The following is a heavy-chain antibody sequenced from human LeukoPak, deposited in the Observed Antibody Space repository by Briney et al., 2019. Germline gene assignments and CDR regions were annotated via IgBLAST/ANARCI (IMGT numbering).Heavy chain of an antibody. D-gene: IGHD6-19*01. CDR1: GYSISGVYY. V-gene: IGHV4-38-2*02. CDR2: INHSGST. Sequence: SETLSLTCTVSGYSISGVYYWGWIRRPPGKGLEWIGSINHSGSTDYNPSLKSRVIMSIDTSKNHFSLKLTSVTAADTAVYYCARDAGWHFDYWGQGTLVTVSS. CDR3: ARDAGWHFDY. J-gene: IGHJ4*02.